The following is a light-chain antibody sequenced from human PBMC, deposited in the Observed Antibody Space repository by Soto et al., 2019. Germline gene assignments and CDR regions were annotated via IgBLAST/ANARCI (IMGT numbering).Light chain of an antibody. CDR2: DAS. V-gene: IGKV1-33*01. CDR1: QDISNY. Sequence: DIQMTQSPSSLSASVGDRVTITCQASQDISNYLNWYQQKPGKAPKLLIYDASNMETGVPSRYSGSGSGTDFNFTISSLQPEDIETYYCQQYDKLPFTFGPGTKVDIK. CDR3: QQYDKLPFT. J-gene: IGKJ3*01.